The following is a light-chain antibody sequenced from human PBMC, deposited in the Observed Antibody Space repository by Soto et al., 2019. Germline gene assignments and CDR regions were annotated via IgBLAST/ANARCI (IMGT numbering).Light chain of an antibody. Sequence: EVVLTQSPATLSLSPGERATLSCRASQSVSTYLAWYQQTPGQAPRLLIYDASNRATGIPARFSGSGSGTDFTLTISSLEPEDFAVYYCQQRSNWPVTFGQGTRREIK. CDR3: QQRSNWPVT. CDR2: DAS. V-gene: IGKV3-11*01. J-gene: IGKJ5*01. CDR1: QSVSTY.